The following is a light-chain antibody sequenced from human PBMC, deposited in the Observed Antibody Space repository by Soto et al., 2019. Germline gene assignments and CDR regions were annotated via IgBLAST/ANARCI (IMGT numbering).Light chain of an antibody. V-gene: IGKV3D-15*01. J-gene: IGKJ2*01. CDR1: ESVDSN. Sequence: EIVMTQSPATLSVSPGGRATLSCRASESVDSNLAWYQQKFGQPPRLIIYKASNRATGIPARFSGSGSGTXXXXXXXXXQSEDVAVYXXXQYILRPYTFGQGTKVEI. CDR3: XQYILRPYT. CDR2: KAS.